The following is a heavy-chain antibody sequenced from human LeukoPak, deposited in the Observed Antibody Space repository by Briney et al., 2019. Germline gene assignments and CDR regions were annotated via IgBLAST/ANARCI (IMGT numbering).Heavy chain of an antibody. CDR1: GYTFTAYH. Sequence: VSVKVSCKASGYTFTAYHIHWVRQAPGQGLEWMGYVSDRGTPKSAQKFQDRVTVTRDTSITTAYMELNRLKSDDSAVYYCARVHMGDYGMDVWGQGTTVTVSS. V-gene: IGHV1-2*02. CDR2: VSDRGTP. J-gene: IGHJ6*02. CDR3: ARVHMGDYGMDV.